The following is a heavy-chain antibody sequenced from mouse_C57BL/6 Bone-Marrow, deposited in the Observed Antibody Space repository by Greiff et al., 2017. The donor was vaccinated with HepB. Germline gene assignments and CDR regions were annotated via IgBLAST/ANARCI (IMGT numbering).Heavy chain of an antibody. CDR3: TTGWLPLLDY. CDR1: GFNIKDDY. V-gene: IGHV14-4*01. CDR2: IDPENGDT. D-gene: IGHD2-3*01. Sequence: VQLQQSGAELVRPGASVKLSCTASGFNIKDDYMHWVKQRPEQGLEWIGWIDPENGDTEYASKFQGKATITADTSSNTAYLQLSSLTSEDTAVYYCTTGWLPLLDYWGQGTTLTVSS. J-gene: IGHJ2*01.